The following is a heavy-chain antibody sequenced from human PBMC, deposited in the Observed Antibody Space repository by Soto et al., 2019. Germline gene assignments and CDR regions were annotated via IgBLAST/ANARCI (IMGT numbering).Heavy chain of an antibody. CDR2: IYSGGTT. CDR1: GFTVNSNY. V-gene: IGHV3-53*01. J-gene: IGHJ4*02. Sequence: EVQLVESGGGLIQPGGSLRLSCAASGFTVNSNYMSWVRQGPGKGLEWVSVIYSGGTTYYADSVQGRFTISRDNSKTTRYLQMNSLRAEDTAVNYCASSQLWSRDYWGQGTLVTVSS. CDR3: ASSQLWSRDY. D-gene: IGHD3-10*01.